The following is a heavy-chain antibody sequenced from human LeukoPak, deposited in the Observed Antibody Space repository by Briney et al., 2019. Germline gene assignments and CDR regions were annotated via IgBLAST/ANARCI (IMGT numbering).Heavy chain of an antibody. CDR1: GFTLSSYS. Sequence: PGGSLRLSCAASGFTLSSYSMNWVRQPPGKGLEWIGEINPRGSTNYNPSLESRVTVSADTSRNQLSLSLTSVTAADSAVYFCARGLRQGSAWSWGPKEKSYQYMDVWGTGTTVIVSS. CDR2: INPRGST. CDR3: ARGLRQGSAWSWGPKEKSYQYMDV. V-gene: IGHV4-34*01. D-gene: IGHD6-19*01. J-gene: IGHJ6*04.